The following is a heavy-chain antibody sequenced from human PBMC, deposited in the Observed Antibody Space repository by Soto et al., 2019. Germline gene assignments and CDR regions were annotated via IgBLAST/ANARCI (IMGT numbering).Heavy chain of an antibody. CDR1: GFTFSSYA. CDR3: ASSGVVVPAARGVRYYYYGMDV. J-gene: IGHJ6*02. CDR2: ISGSGGST. D-gene: IGHD2-2*01. Sequence: SVGSLRLSCAASGFTFSSYAMSWVRQAPGKGLEWVSAISGSGGSTYYADSVKGRFTISRDNSKNTLYLQMNSLRAEDTAVYYCASSGVVVPAARGVRYYYYGMDVWGQGTTVTVSS. V-gene: IGHV3-23*01.